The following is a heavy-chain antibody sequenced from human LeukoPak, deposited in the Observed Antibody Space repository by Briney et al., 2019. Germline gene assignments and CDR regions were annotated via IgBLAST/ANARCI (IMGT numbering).Heavy chain of an antibody. V-gene: IGHV3-23*01. CDR1: GFTFSSYA. J-gene: IGHJ6*03. CDR2: ISGSGGST. Sequence: GGSLRLSCAASGFTFSSYAMSWVRQAPGKGLEWVSAISGSGGSTYYADSVKGRFTISRDNSKNTLYLQMNSLRAEDTAVYYCAKGQTYYDFWSGYYTGIYYYYMDVWAKGTTVTVSS. CDR3: AKGQTYYDFWSGYYTGIYYYYMDV. D-gene: IGHD3-3*01.